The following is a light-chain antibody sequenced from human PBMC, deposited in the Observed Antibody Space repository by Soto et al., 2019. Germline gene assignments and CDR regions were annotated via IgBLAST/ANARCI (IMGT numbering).Light chain of an antibody. CDR2: GAS. V-gene: IGKV1-16*02. J-gene: IGKJ1*01. Sequence: DIQLTQSPSSLSASVGDRVIITCRASQDINNFLAWFQQKPGKAPKSLMYGASTLQSGVPSQFSGSGSGTVFTLTISSLQPEDFAPYYCQQYFSPPWTFGQATRVELK. CDR1: QDINNF. CDR3: QQYFSPPWT.